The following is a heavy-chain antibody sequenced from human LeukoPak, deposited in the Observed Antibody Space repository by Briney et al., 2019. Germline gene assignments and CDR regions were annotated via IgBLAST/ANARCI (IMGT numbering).Heavy chain of an antibody. V-gene: IGHV3-20*04. CDR2: INWNGGST. CDR1: GFTFDDYG. CDR3: ARGGVGSFDL. D-gene: IGHD3-10*01. J-gene: IGHJ4*02. Sequence: GGSLRLSCAASGFTFDDYGMSWVRQAPGKGLEWVSGINWNGGSTGYADSVKGRFTISRDNAKNTLSLEMNSLNVDDTAVYFCARGGVGSFDLWGQGTLVTVSS.